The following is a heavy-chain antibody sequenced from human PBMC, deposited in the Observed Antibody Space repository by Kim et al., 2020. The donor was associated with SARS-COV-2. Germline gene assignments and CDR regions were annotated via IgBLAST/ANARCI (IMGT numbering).Heavy chain of an antibody. Sequence: SETLSLTCTVSGGSISSYYWSWIRQPPGKGLEWIVYIYYSGSTNYNPSLKSRVTISVDTSKNQFSLKLSSVTAADTAVYYCARYRSSGWYVGYFDYWGQGTLVTVSS. V-gene: IGHV4-59*08. CDR2: IYYSGST. CDR1: GGSISSYY. J-gene: IGHJ4*02. D-gene: IGHD6-19*01. CDR3: ARYRSSGWYVGYFDY.